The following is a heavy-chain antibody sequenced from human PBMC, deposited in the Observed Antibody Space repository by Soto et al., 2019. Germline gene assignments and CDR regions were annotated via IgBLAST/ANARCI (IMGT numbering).Heavy chain of an antibody. J-gene: IGHJ4*02. D-gene: IGHD3-10*01. CDR3: ARGFSAGKGSPPDY. CDR1: GFTFSNYA. Sequence: PWCCLTLPSAASGFTFSNYAMTWVRQAPGKGLEWVSGLNGSGGSTSSADSVKGRFAISRDNSKNTLYLQMNSLRDGDTAVYYCARGFSAGKGSPPDYWGQGTLVTVSS. V-gene: IGHV3-23*01. CDR2: LNGSGGST.